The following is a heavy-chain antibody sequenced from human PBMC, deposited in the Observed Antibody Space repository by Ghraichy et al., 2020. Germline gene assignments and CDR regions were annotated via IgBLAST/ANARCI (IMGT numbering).Heavy chain of an antibody. CDR2: ISDDETKK. D-gene: IGHD6-6*01. CDR3: AKEAKLASQYGMDV. Sequence: ALRLSCAASGFGFSSYGMHWVRQAPGKGLEWVAGISDDETKKYHANSVKGRFTISRENSMFTLFLQMNSLRVDDTAVYYCAKEAKLASQYGMDVWGQGTTVIVSS. CDR1: GFGFSSYG. V-gene: IGHV3-30*18. J-gene: IGHJ6*02.